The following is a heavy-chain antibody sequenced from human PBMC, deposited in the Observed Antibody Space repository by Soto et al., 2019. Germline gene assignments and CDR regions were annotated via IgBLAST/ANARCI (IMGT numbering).Heavy chain of an antibody. V-gene: IGHV3-23*01. Sequence: GGSLRLSCAASGFTFSSYAMSWVRQAPGKGLEWVSAISGSGGSTYYADSVKGRFTISRDNSKNTLYLQMNSLRAEDTAVYYCAKDPQNYGDSPHQFDYWGQGTLVTVSS. CDR1: GFTFSSYA. CDR2: ISGSGGST. CDR3: AKDPQNYGDSPHQFDY. J-gene: IGHJ4*02. D-gene: IGHD4-17*01.